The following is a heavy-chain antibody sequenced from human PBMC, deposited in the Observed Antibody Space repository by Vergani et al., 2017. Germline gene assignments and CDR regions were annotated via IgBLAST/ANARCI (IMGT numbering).Heavy chain of an antibody. CDR2: IIPIFGTA. CDR3: ARPARYYDFWSGYYADYYYGMDV. J-gene: IGHJ6*02. D-gene: IGHD3-3*01. CDR1: GGTFSSYA. V-gene: IGHV1-69*01. Sequence: VQLVQSGAEVKKPGSSVKVSCKASGGTFSSYAISWVRQAPGQGLEWMGGIIPIFGTANYAQKFQGRVTITADESTSTAYMELSSLRSEDTAVYYCARPARYYDFWSGYYADYYYGMDVWGQGTTVTVSS.